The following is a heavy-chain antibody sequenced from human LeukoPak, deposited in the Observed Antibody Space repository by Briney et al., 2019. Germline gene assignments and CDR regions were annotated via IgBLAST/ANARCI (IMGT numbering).Heavy chain of an antibody. CDR3: ARLGVATPFDY. D-gene: IGHD5-12*01. CDR2: IYYSGST. J-gene: IGHJ4*02. Sequence: SETLSLTCTVSGGSISSSSYYWGWIRQPPGKGLEWIGSIYYSGSTYFNPSLKSRVTVSGDTSKNQFSLKLSSVTAADTAVYYCARLGVATPFDYWGQGTLVTVFS. V-gene: IGHV4-39*01. CDR1: GGSISSSSYY.